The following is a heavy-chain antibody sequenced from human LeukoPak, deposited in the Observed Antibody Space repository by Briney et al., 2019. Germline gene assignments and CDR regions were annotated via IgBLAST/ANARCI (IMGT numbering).Heavy chain of an antibody. CDR3: AFAGGNSDY. CDR1: GFTFSSYA. V-gene: IGHV3-23*01. CDR2: ISGSGGST. Sequence: GGSLRLSCEASGFTFSSYAMSWVRRAPGKGLEWVSAISGSGGSTYYADSEKGRFTISRDNSKNTLYLQMNSLRAEDTAVYYCAFAGGNSDYWGQGTLVTVSS. J-gene: IGHJ4*02. D-gene: IGHD4-23*01.